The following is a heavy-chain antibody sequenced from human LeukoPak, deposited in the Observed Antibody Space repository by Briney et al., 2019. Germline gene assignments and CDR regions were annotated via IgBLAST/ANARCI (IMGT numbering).Heavy chain of an antibody. D-gene: IGHD3-22*01. CDR1: GYTFTGYY. CDR2: INPNSGGT. Sequence: VSVKVSCKASGYTFTGYYMHWVRQAPGQGLEWMGWINPNSGGTNYAQKFQGRVTMTRDTSISTAYMELSRLRSDDTAVYYCARELGGASWYYDSSGYYWFDPWGQGTLVTVSS. CDR3: ARELGGASWYYDSSGYYWFDP. V-gene: IGHV1-2*02. J-gene: IGHJ5*02.